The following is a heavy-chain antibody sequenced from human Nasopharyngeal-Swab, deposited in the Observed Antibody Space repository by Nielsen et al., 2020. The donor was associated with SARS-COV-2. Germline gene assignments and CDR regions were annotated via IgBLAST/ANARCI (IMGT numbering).Heavy chain of an antibody. Sequence: GGSLRLSCAASGFTFDDYGMSWVRQAPGKGLEWVSGINWNGGSTGYADSVKGRFTISRDNAKNTLYLQMNSLRVEDTAVYYCVKHQGSSSDQWGQGTLVTVSS. V-gene: IGHV3-20*04. CDR2: INWNGGST. CDR3: VKHQGSSSDQ. CDR1: GFTFDDYG. J-gene: IGHJ4*02.